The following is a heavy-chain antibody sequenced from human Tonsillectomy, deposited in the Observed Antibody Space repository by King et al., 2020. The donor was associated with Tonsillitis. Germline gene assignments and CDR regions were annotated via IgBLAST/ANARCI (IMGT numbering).Heavy chain of an antibody. D-gene: IGHD5-12*01. V-gene: IGHV4-34*01. CDR3: ANDPRGSPRNTFDI. Sequence: VQLQQWGAGLLKPSETLSLTCAVYVGSFSGYYWSWIRQPPRKGLEWIAEINNSGSTNYNPSLKSRVTISVGPSKNQFSLKLNSMTAADTAVYYCANDPRGSPRNTFDIWGLGTMVTVSS. CDR2: INNSGST. J-gene: IGHJ3*02. CDR1: VGSFSGYY.